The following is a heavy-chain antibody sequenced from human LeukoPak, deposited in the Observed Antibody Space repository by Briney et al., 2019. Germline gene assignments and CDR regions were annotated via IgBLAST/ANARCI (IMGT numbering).Heavy chain of an antibody. D-gene: IGHD3-22*01. J-gene: IGHJ4*02. Sequence: VASVKVSCKASGGTFSSYAISWVRQAPGQGLEWMGGIIPIFGTANYAQKFQGRVTITADKSTSTAYMELSRLRSDDTAVYYCARDERYDSSGYPFDYWGQGTLVTVSS. CDR3: ARDERYDSSGYPFDY. V-gene: IGHV1-69*06. CDR1: GGTFSSYA. CDR2: IIPIFGTA.